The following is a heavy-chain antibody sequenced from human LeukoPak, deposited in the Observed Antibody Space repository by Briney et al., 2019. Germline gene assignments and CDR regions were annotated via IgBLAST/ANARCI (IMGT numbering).Heavy chain of an antibody. CDR2: IKEDGSDK. J-gene: IGHJ4*02. CDR3: ARDTYRFYDY. Sequence: GGSLRLSCAASGFIFSTYWMSWVRQAPGKGLEWVASIKEDGSDKYYVDSVKGRFTISRDNAKNSLYLQMNSLRAEDTAVYYCARDTYRFYDYWGQGTLVAVSP. CDR1: GFIFSTYW. V-gene: IGHV3-7*01.